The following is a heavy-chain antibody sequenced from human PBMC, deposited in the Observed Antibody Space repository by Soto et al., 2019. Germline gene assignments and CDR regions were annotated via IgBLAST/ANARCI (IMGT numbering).Heavy chain of an antibody. CDR2: IDPSDSYT. D-gene: IGHD3-10*01. CDR3: ARHVLDYYGSGSYQDFDY. J-gene: IGHJ4*02. V-gene: IGHV5-10-1*01. CDR1: GYRFTSYW. Sequence: GESLKISCKGSGYRFTSYWISWVRQMPGKGLEWMGRIDPSDSYTNYSPSFQGHVTISADKSISTAYLQWSSLKASDTAMYYCARHVLDYYGSGSYQDFDYWGQGTLVTVSS.